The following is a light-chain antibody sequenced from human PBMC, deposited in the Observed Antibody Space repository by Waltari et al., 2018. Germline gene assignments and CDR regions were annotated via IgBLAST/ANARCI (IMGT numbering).Light chain of an antibody. CDR2: DVS. CDR1: SSDVGGYNF. Sequence: QSALTQPASVAGSPGQSITISCTGTSSDVGGYNFAAWYQQHPGKAPQLMIYDVSNRPSGVSNRFSGSKSGNTASLTISGLQAEDEADYHCSSYTSSSTLVFGGGTKLTVL. V-gene: IGLV2-14*03. CDR3: SSYTSSSTLV. J-gene: IGLJ3*02.